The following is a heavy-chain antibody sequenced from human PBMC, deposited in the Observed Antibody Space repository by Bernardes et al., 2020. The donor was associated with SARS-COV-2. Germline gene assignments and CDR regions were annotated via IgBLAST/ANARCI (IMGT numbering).Heavy chain of an antibody. J-gene: IGHJ6*02. V-gene: IGHV4-31*03. Sequence: SETLSLTCTVSGGSISSGGYYWSGVRQHPGKGREWMWYIYYRGSTYYNPSLKSRVTITVDTSKNQFSLKLSSVTAADTAVYYCASALALRGYSGYDYYYYYGIAVCGHGTTVTVSS. CDR1: GGSISSGGYY. D-gene: IGHD5-12*01. CDR3: ASALALRGYSGYDYYYYYGIAV. CDR2: IYYRGST.